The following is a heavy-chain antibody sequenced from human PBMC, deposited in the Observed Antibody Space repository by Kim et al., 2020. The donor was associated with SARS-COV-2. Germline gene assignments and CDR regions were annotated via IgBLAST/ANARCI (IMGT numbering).Heavy chain of an antibody. Sequence: GGSLRLSCEASGFTFSSYGMHWVRQAPGKGLEWVAVIYYDGSNKFYADSVKGRFTISRDNSRNTLYLQMDSLRAEDTAVYFCARDIRIGDDYNDRFDYWGQGTLVTVSS. CDR3: ARDIRIGDDYNDRFDY. D-gene: IGHD4-4*01. V-gene: IGHV3-33*01. J-gene: IGHJ4*02. CDR2: IYYDGSNK. CDR1: GFTFSSYG.